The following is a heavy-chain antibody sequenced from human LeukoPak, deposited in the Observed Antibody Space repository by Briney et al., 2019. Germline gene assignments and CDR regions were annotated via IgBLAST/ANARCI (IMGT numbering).Heavy chain of an antibody. CDR3: ARRLRSGNYGGEGY. CDR2: FYSSGSA. V-gene: IGHV4-39*01. D-gene: IGHD1-26*01. Sequence: SETLSLTCTVSGGSIGSSSYYWGWIRQPPGKGLEWIGSFYSSGSAYYNPSLKSRVTISVDTSNNQFSLKLSSVTAADTAVYYCARRLRSGNYGGEGYWGQGTLVTVSS. CDR1: GGSIGSSSYY. J-gene: IGHJ4*02.